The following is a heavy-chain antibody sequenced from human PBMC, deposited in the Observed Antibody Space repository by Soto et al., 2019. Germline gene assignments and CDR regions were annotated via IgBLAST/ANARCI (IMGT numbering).Heavy chain of an antibody. CDR1: GGSISSSNW. Sequence: SETLSLTCAVSGGSISSSNWWSWVRQPPGKGLEWIGEIYHSGSTNYNPSLKSRVTISVDKSKNQFSLKLSSVTAADTAVYYCARVLGYSSSWYMGADAFDIWGQGIMVTVSS. D-gene: IGHD6-13*01. V-gene: IGHV4-4*02. CDR2: IYHSGST. CDR3: ARVLGYSSSWYMGADAFDI. J-gene: IGHJ3*02.